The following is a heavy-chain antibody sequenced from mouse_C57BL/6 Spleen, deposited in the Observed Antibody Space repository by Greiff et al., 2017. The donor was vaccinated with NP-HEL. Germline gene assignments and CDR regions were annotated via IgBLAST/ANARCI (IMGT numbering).Heavy chain of an antibody. V-gene: IGHV1-82*01. D-gene: IGHD3-2*02. CDR1: GYAFSSSW. CDR3: AKQTAQAMYYFDY. Sequence: VQGVESGPELVKPGASVKISCKASGYAFSSSWMNWVKQRPGKGLEWIGRIYPGDGDTNYNGKFKGKATLTADKSSSTAYMQLSSLTSEDSAVYFCAKQTAQAMYYFDYWGQGTTLTVSS. J-gene: IGHJ2*01. CDR2: IYPGDGDT.